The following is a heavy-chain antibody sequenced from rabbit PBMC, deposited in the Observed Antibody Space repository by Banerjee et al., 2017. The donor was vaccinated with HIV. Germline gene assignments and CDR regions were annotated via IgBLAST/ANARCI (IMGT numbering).Heavy chain of an antibody. V-gene: IGHV1S47*01. Sequence: EQLVESGGGLVQPGGSLKLSCKASGFDFSSYGVSWVRQAPGKGLEWIGYIDPLFGTTYCATWVNGRFTISSHNAQNTLYLQLDSLTAADTATYFCVRGGLWGPGTLVTVS. CDR2: IDPLFGTT. J-gene: IGHJ4*01. CDR1: GFDFSSYG. CDR3: VRGGL.